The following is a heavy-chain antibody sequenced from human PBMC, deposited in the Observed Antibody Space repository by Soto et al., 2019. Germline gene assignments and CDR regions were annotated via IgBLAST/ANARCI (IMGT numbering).Heavy chain of an antibody. CDR3: AHRLGYSSSFYYYYGMDV. Sequence: SGPTLVNPTQTLTLTCTFSGFSLSTSGVGVGWIRQPPGKALEWLALIYWDDDKRYSPSLKSRLTITKDTSKNQVVLTMTNMYPVDTATYYCAHRLGYSSSFYYYYGMDVWGQGTTVTVSS. J-gene: IGHJ6*02. D-gene: IGHD6-6*01. CDR2: IYWDDDK. V-gene: IGHV2-5*02. CDR1: GFSLSTSGVG.